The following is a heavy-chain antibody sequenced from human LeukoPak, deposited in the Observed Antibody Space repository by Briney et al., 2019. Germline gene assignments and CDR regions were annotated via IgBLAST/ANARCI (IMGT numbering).Heavy chain of an antibody. Sequence: SETLSLTCAVYGGSFSGYYWSWIRQPPGKGLEWIGEINHSGSTNYNPSLKSRVSISVDTSKNQFSLKLSSVTAADTAIYYCARQSSHYYGSGTFRHFDYWGQGTLVSVSS. CDR3: ARQSSHYYGSGTFRHFDY. CDR2: INHSGST. D-gene: IGHD3-10*01. CDR1: GGSFSGYY. J-gene: IGHJ4*02. V-gene: IGHV4-34*01.